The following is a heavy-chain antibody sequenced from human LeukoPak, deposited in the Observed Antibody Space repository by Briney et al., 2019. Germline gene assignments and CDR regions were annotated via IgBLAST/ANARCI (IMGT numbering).Heavy chain of an antibody. CDR2: INPNSGGT. Sequence: GASVKVSCKASGHTFTSYDINWVRQAPGQGLEWMGWINPNSGGTNYAQKFQGRVTMTRDTSISTAYMELSRLRSDDTAVYYCARDVGTQYYYDSSGYRFDYWGQGTLVTVSS. CDR1: GHTFTSYD. J-gene: IGHJ4*02. V-gene: IGHV1-2*02. D-gene: IGHD3-22*01. CDR3: ARDVGTQYYYDSSGYRFDY.